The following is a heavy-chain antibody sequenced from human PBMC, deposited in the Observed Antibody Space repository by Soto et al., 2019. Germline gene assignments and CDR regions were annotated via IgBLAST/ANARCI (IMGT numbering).Heavy chain of an antibody. Sequence: QVQLQESGPGLVKPSQTLSLTCTVSGGSISSGGYYWSWIRQHPGKGLEWIGYIYYSGSTYYNPSPKSRVTISVDTSKNQFSLKLSSVTAADTAVYYCARESYDILTGYRTPFGYYGMDVWGQGTTVTVSS. CDR2: IYYSGST. CDR1: GGSISSGGYY. J-gene: IGHJ6*02. D-gene: IGHD3-9*01. CDR3: ARESYDILTGYRTPFGYYGMDV. V-gene: IGHV4-31*03.